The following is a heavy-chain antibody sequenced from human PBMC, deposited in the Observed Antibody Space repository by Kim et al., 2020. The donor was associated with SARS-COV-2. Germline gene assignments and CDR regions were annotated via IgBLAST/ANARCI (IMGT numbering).Heavy chain of an antibody. V-gene: IGHV3-30*04. CDR2: ISYDGSIT. CDR3: ARTSGYYTISGAFDI. J-gene: IGHJ3*02. Sequence: GGSLRLSCAASGFTFSSYAMHWVRQAPGKGLEWVALISYDGSITYYADSVKGRFTTSRDNSKNTLYLQMNSLRAEDTAVYYCARTSGYYTISGAFDIWGQGTMVTVSS. D-gene: IGHD3-3*01. CDR1: GFTFSSYA.